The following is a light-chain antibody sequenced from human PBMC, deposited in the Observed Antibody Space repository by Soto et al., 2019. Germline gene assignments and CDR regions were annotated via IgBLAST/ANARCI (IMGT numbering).Light chain of an antibody. CDR3: QQYGSSPPNT. V-gene: IGKV3-20*01. J-gene: IGKJ5*01. Sequence: EIVLTQSPGTLSLSPGERATLSCRASQSVSSSYLAWYQQKPGQAPRLIIYGASSSATGIPDRFSGSGSGTDFTLTISRLEPEDFAVYYCQQYGSSPPNTFGQGTRLEIK. CDR1: QSVSSSY. CDR2: GAS.